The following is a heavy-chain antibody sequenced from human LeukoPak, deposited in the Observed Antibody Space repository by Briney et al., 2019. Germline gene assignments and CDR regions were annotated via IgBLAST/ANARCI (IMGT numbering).Heavy chain of an antibody. D-gene: IGHD3-10*01. CDR3: ASHYGSGSYSLRYFDY. CDR2: ISGSGGST. CDR1: GFTFSSHA. Sequence: GGSLRLSCAASGFTFSSHAMSWVRQAPGKGLEWVSAISGSGGSTYYADSVKGRFTISRDNSKNTLYLQMNSLRAEDTAVYYCASHYGSGSYSLRYFDYWGQGTLVTVSS. V-gene: IGHV3-23*01. J-gene: IGHJ4*02.